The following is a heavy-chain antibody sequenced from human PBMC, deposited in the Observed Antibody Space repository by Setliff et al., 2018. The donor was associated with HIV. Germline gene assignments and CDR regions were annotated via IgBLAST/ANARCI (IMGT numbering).Heavy chain of an antibody. CDR1: GGSISSHY. D-gene: IGHD3-3*01. Sequence: PSETLSLTCTVSGGSISSHYWSWIRQPPGKGLEWIGYISYSGNTDYNPSLKSRVTISVDTSKNQFSLKLNSVTAADTAAYYCALARDFWSGDYWGGSGGSWLDPWGQGTLVTVSS. J-gene: IGHJ5*02. CDR2: ISYSGNT. V-gene: IGHV4-59*11. CDR3: ALARDFWSGDYWGGSGGSWLDP.